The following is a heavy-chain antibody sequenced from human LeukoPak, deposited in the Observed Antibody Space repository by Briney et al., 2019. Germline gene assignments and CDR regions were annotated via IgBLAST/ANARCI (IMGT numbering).Heavy chain of an antibody. D-gene: IGHD3-16*02. V-gene: IGHV1-69*13. CDR3: ARGARRPWDYDYVWGSYRPYYFDY. CDR1: GYTFTSYY. Sequence: SVKVSCKASGYTFTSYYMHWVRQAPGQRLEWMGGIIPIFGTANYAQKFQGRVTITADESTSTAYMELSSLRSEETAVYYCARGARRPWDYDYVWGSYRPYYFDYWGQGTLVTVSS. CDR2: IIPIFGTA. J-gene: IGHJ4*02.